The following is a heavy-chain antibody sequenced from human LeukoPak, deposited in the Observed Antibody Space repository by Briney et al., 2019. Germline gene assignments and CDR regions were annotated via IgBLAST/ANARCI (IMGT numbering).Heavy chain of an antibody. D-gene: IGHD1-1*01. J-gene: IGHJ4*02. V-gene: IGHV3-48*03. CDR2: INSGGSTL. Sequence: GGSLRLSCAASGFTFSSYEMNWVGQAPGKGLEGVSYINSGGSTLYYADSVKGRFTISRDNAKNSLYLQMNSLRAEDTAVYYCARIHNLGILAHFDYWGQGTLVTVSS. CDR3: ARIHNLGILAHFDY. CDR1: GFTFSSYE.